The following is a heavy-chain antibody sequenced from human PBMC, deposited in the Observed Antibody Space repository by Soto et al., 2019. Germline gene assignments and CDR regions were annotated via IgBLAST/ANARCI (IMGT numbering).Heavy chain of an antibody. CDR3: AREGVRGMDV. Sequence: QVQLVQSGAEVKKPGASVKVSCKASGYTFTSYDINWVRQATGQGLEWMGWMNPNSANTGYAQKLQGSVTMTRNTSISTSYMELSILRSEDTAVYYRAREGVRGMDVWGQGTTVTVSS. J-gene: IGHJ6*02. D-gene: IGHD3-16*01. CDR2: MNPNSANT. CDR1: GYTFTSYD. V-gene: IGHV1-8*01.